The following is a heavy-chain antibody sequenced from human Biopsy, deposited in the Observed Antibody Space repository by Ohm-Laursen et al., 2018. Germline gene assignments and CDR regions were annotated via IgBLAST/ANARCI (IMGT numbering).Heavy chain of an antibody. J-gene: IGHJ6*02. CDR3: ATDFGYCGNNVCSSDFYYGMDV. Sequence: SLRLSCAASGFRFSLYSMNWVRQAPGKGLEWVSSIKNSENSTYYADSVKGRFIISRDNAKNSLYLQMNGLRVEDTAVYYCATDFGYCGNNVCSSDFYYGMDVWGQGTTVTVSS. CDR2: IKNSENST. CDR1: GFRFSLYS. V-gene: IGHV3-21*01. D-gene: IGHD5/OR15-5a*01.